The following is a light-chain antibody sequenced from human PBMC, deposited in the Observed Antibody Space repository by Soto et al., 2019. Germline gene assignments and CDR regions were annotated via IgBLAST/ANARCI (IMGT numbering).Light chain of an antibody. CDR1: QSISSW. CDR2: DAS. Sequence: EIQMTQSPSTVYASVGDRVTITCRASQSISSWLAWYQQKPGKAPKLLIYDASSLESGVPSRFSGSGSGTEFTLTISSLQPDDFATYYCQQYNSYSITFGQGTLL. CDR3: QQYNSYSIT. V-gene: IGKV1-5*01. J-gene: IGKJ5*01.